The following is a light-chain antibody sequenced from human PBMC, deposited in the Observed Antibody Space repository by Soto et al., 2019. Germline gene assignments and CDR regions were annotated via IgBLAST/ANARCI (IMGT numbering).Light chain of an antibody. Sequence: QSALTQPASVSGSPGQSITISCTGTSSDVGGYNYVSWYQQHPGKVPKLMIYDVSNRPSGVSNRFSGSKSGNTASLTISGLQAEDEADYYCSSYTSSSIVVFGRGTKVTVL. V-gene: IGLV2-14*03. CDR1: SSDVGGYNY. CDR2: DVS. CDR3: SSYTSSSIVV. J-gene: IGLJ2*01.